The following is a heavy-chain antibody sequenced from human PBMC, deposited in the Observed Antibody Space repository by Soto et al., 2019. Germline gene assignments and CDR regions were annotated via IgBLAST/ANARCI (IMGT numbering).Heavy chain of an antibody. CDR2: IYYSGST. J-gene: IGHJ6*02. CDR3: ARERGSTWMVNGMDV. CDR1: GGSISSYY. D-gene: IGHD5-18*01. V-gene: IGHV4-59*12. Sequence: ETLSLTCTVSGGSISSYYWSWIRQPPGKGLEWIGYIYYSGSTNYNPSLKSRVTMSVDTSKNQFSLKLSSVTAADTAVYYCARERGSTWMVNGMDVWGQGTTVTVSS.